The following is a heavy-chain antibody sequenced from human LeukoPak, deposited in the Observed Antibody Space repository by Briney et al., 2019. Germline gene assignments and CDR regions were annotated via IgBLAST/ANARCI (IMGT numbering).Heavy chain of an antibody. CDR2: IQYDRTNE. Sequence: PGGSLRLSCAASAFTFSSYGMHWVRQAPGKGLEWVAYIQYDRTNEQYAHSVRGRFRISRDNSKNILYLQMNSLRTEDTAVYYCARDDCSGGSCYSGDNWFDPWGQGTLVTVSS. D-gene: IGHD2-15*01. CDR1: AFTFSSYG. CDR3: ARDDCSGGSCYSGDNWFDP. J-gene: IGHJ5*02. V-gene: IGHV3-30*02.